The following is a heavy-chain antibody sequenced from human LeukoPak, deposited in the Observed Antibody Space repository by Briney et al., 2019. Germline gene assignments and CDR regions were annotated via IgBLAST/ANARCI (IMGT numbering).Heavy chain of an antibody. J-gene: IGHJ3*02. D-gene: IGHD3-16*02. CDR3: AGDALTSKSLWGAFDI. CDR2: IYHSGST. Sequence: SETLSLTCTVSGGSISSGGYYWSWIRQPPGKGLEWIGYIYHSGSTYYNPSLKSRVTISVDRSKNQFSLKLSSVTAADTAVYYCAGDALTSKSLWGAFDIWGQGTMVTVSS. CDR1: GGSISSGGYY. V-gene: IGHV4-30-2*01.